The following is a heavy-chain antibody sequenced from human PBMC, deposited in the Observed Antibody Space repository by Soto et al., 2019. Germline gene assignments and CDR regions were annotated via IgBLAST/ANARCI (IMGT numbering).Heavy chain of an antibody. CDR2: INAGEGYT. Sequence: QVHLVQSGAEVKHPGASVRVSCKASGITYSTYAIHCVRQAPGQRLEWMGWINAGEGYTRYSQDFPGRVTLTTVTSASTTYMDLSQLTFEDTAVYYCARAISGYVTWGQGTQVTVSS. CDR3: ARAISGYVT. J-gene: IGHJ5*02. CDR1: GITYSTYA. V-gene: IGHV1-3*01. D-gene: IGHD5-12*01.